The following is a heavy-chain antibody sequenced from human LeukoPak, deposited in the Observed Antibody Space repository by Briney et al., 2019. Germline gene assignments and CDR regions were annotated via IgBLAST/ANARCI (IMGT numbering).Heavy chain of an antibody. CDR2: MNPNSGNT. Sequence: GASVKVSCKASGYTFTSYDINWVRQATGQGLEWMGWMNPNSGNTGYAQKFQGRVTMTRNTSISTAYTELSSLRSEDTAVYYCARGFVAAGSFDYWGQGTLVTVSS. J-gene: IGHJ4*02. CDR3: ARGFVAAGSFDY. CDR1: GYTFTSYD. V-gene: IGHV1-8*01.